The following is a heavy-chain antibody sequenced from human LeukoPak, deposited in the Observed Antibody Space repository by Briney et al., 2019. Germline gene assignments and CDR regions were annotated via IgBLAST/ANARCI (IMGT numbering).Heavy chain of an antibody. CDR1: GYTFTGYY. CDR3: ARALGVGFAEDVYYFDF. J-gene: IGHJ4*02. D-gene: IGHD3-10*01. Sequence: ASVKVSCKASGYTFTGYYMHWVQQAPGQGLEWMGRIDPNSGGTNYAQKFQGRVTMTRDTPINTVYLKLTSLRSTDTALYYCARALGVGFAEDVYYFDFWGQGSLVTVSS. CDR2: IDPNSGGT. V-gene: IGHV1-2*06.